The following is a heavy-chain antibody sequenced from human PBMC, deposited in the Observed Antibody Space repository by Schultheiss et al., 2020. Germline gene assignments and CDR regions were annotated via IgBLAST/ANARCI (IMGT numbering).Heavy chain of an antibody. J-gene: IGHJ6*02. Sequence: GGSLRLSCAASGFTFSSYAMHWVRQAPGKWLEWVALISNDGSNEYYADSVKGRFTISRDNGKNSLYLQMNSLRAEDTAVYYCAKVPVTRVGGMDVGGQGTTVTVSS. D-gene: IGHD4-23*01. CDR3: AKVPVTRVGGMDV. CDR2: ISNDGSNE. CDR1: GFTFSSYA. V-gene: IGHV3-30-3*01.